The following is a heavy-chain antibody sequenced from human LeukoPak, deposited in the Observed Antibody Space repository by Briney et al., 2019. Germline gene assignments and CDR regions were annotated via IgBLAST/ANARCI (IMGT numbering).Heavy chain of an antibody. V-gene: IGHV3-23*01. J-gene: IGHJ4*02. CDR3: AKEVTGGYCSGGTCYAYFEY. Sequence: GGSLRLSCGASGFXFSSYAMSWVRQAPGKGLEWVSGCSGTGATTYYADSVKGRFTISRDSAKNTLFLTMSSLRAEDTAVYYCAKEVTGGYCSGGTCYAYFEYWGQGTLVTVSS. CDR1: GFXFSSYA. CDR2: CSGTGATT. D-gene: IGHD2-15*01.